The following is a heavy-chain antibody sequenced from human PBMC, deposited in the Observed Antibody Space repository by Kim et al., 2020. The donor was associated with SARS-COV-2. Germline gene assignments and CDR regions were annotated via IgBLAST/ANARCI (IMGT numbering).Heavy chain of an antibody. J-gene: IGHJ6*03. CDR1: GGSFSGYY. V-gene: IGHV4-34*01. CDR2: INHSGST. D-gene: IGHD6-19*01. Sequence: SETLSLTCAVYGGSFSGYYWSWIRQPPGKGLEWIGEINHSGSTNYNPSLKSRVTISVDTSKNQFSLKLSSVTAADTAVYYCARGTRQWLVRGPYYSSMDV. CDR3: ARGTRQWLVRGPYYSSMDV.